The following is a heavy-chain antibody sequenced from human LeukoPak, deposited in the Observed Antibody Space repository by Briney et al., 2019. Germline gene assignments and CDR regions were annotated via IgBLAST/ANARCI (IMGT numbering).Heavy chain of an antibody. V-gene: IGHV3-21*01. D-gene: IGHD1-26*01. CDR1: GFTFSSYS. CDR3: AKVAQGEPRYYWYFDL. J-gene: IGHJ2*01. CDR2: ISSSSSYI. Sequence: GGSLRLSCAASGFTFSSYSMNWVRQAPGKGLEWVSSISSSSSYIYYADSVKGRFTISRDNAKNSLYLQMNSLRAEDTAVYYCAKVAQGEPRYYWYFDLWGRGTLVTVSS.